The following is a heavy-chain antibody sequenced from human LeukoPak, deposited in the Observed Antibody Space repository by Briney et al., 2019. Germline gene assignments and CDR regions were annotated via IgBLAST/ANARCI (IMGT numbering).Heavy chain of an antibody. CDR1: GGSISSGGYY. CDR3: AREGGIAAPNLDY. D-gene: IGHD6-13*01. V-gene: IGHV4-30-2*01. Sequence: SQTLSLTCTVSGGSISSGGYYWSWIRQPPGKGLEWIGYIYHSGSTYYNPSLKSRVTISVDRSKNQFSLKLSSVTAADTAVYYCAREGGIAAPNLDYWGQGTLVTVSS. J-gene: IGHJ4*02. CDR2: IYHSGST.